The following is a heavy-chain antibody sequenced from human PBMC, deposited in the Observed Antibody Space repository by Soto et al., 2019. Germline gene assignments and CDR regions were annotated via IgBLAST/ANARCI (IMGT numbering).Heavy chain of an antibody. J-gene: IGHJ4*02. CDR3: ARXXVMGATTGFDY. CDR1: GFTFSSYA. CDR2: ISYDGSNK. V-gene: IGHV3-30-3*01. D-gene: IGHD1-26*01. Sequence: QVQLVESGGGVVQPGRSLRLSCAASGFTFSSYAMHWVRQAPGKGLEWVAVISYDGSNKYYADSVKGRFXXXXXXXXXXXXXXXXXXXXXXXXXXYCARXXVMGATTGFDYWGQGTLVTV.